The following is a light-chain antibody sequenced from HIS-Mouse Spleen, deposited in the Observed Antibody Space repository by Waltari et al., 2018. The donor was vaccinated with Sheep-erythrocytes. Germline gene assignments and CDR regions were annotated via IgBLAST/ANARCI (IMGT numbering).Light chain of an antibody. CDR3: QVWDSSSDPVV. V-gene: IGLV3-21*02. CDR2: DDS. J-gene: IGLJ2*01. Sequence: SYVLTQPPSVSVAPGQTARITCGGNNIGSKSVHWYQQKPGQAPVLVVYDDSDRPSGSPGRFSGSKSGNTATLTISRVEAGDEADYYCQVWDSSSDPVVFGGGTKLTVL. CDR1: NIGSKS.